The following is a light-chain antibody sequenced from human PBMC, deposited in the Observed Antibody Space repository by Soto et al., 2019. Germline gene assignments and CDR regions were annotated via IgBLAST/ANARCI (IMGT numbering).Light chain of an antibody. J-gene: IGLJ2*01. CDR3: VIYWGTGIWV. CDR2: STN. V-gene: IGLV8-61*01. CDR1: SGSVSTNNF. Sequence: QAVVTQEPSFSVSPGGTVTLTCGLTSGSVSTNNFPGWYQQTPGQAPRTLIYSTNTRSSGVPARFSGSIVGNKAALTITGAQADDESDYYCVIYWGTGIWVFGGGTKLTVL.